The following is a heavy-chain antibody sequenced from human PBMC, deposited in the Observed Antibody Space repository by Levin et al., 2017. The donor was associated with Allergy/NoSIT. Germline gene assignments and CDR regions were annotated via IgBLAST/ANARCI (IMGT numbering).Heavy chain of an antibody. V-gene: IGHV3-30-3*01. D-gene: IGHD5-12*01. Sequence: GGSLRLSCAASGFTFSSYAMHWVRQAPGKGLEWVAVISYDGSNIFYADSVKGRFTISRDNSKNTLYLQMNSLRTEDTAMYYCARDTTTVPTILSYWGQGTLVTVSS. CDR1: GFTFSSYA. CDR3: ARDTTTVPTILSY. J-gene: IGHJ4*02. CDR2: ISYDGSNI.